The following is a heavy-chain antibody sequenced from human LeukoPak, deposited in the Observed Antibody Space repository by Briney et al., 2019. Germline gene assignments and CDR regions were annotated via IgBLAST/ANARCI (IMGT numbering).Heavy chain of an antibody. Sequence: SETLSLTCTVSGGCISTYYWNWIRQPPGKGLEWFGYIYHSGSTNYNLSLQSRVTISVDTSKNQFSLNLNSVTAADTAVYYCARGGAARLHLQNWGQGALVTVSS. CDR2: IYHSGST. D-gene: IGHD6-6*01. CDR3: ARGGAARLHLQN. J-gene: IGHJ1*01. CDR1: GGCISTYY. V-gene: IGHV4-59*01.